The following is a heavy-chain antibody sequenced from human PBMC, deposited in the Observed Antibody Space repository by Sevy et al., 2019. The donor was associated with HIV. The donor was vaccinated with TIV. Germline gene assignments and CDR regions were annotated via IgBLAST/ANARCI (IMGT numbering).Heavy chain of an antibody. V-gene: IGHV3-23*01. D-gene: IGHD2-2*01. J-gene: IGHJ6*02. Sequence: GGSLRLSCAASGFIFSNYPMSWVRHSPGKGLEWISDISAGGTTTYYADSVEGRFTISRDNSKNTVSLQMNSLGVEDTAIYYCAKRYCSTICCYDDDFWNPYYFYGLDVWGQGISVTVSS. CDR3: AKRYCSTICCYDDDFWNPYYFYGLDV. CDR1: GFIFSNYP. CDR2: ISAGGTTT.